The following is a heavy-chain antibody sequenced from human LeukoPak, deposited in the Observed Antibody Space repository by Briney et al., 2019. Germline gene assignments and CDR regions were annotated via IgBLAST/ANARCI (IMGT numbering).Heavy chain of an antibody. J-gene: IGHJ4*02. V-gene: IGHV4-39*01. CDR3: VRQGSLRGY. CDR2: IYYSGST. CDR1: GGSISSSSYY. D-gene: IGHD3-3*01. Sequence: SETLSLTCTVSGGSISSSSYYWGWIRQPPGKGLEWIGSIYYSGSTYYDPSLKSRVTISVDTSKNQFSLKLGSVTAADTAVYYCVRQGSLRGYWGQGTLVTVSS.